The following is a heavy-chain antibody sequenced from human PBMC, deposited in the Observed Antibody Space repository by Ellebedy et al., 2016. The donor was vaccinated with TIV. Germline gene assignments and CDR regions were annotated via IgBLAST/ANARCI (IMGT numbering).Heavy chain of an antibody. CDR3: ARLGYEAAADGDNY. J-gene: IGHJ4*02. CDR2: ISAYNGNT. Sequence: AASVKVSCKASGYTFTSYGISWVRQAPGQGLEWMGWISAYNGNTNYAQKLQGRVTMTTDTSTSTAYMELRSLRSDDTAVYYCARLGYEAAADGDNYWGQGTLVTVSS. V-gene: IGHV1-18*04. D-gene: IGHD6-13*01. CDR1: GYTFTSYG.